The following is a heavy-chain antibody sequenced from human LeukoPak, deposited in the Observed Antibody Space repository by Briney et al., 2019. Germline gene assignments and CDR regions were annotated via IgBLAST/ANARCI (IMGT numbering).Heavy chain of an antibody. CDR2: INHSGST. CDR1: GGSFSGYY. J-gene: IGHJ6*03. CDR3: ARGLISSWYVNYYYMDV. Sequence: SETLSLTCAVYGGSFSGYYWSWIRQPPGKGLEWIGEINHSGSTNYNPSLKSRVTISVDTSKNQFSLKLSSVTAADTAVYHCARGLISSWYVNYYYMDVWGKGTTVTVSS. V-gene: IGHV4-34*01. D-gene: IGHD6-13*01.